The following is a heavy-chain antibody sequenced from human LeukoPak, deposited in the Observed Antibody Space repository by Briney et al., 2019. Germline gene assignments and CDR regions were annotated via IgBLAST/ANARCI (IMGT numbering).Heavy chain of an antibody. J-gene: IGHJ4*02. D-gene: IGHD1-20*01. CDR3: ARSHNYYFDY. V-gene: IGHV4-30-2*01. CDR2: IYHSGST. CDR1: GGSISSGDYS. Sequence: SETLPLTCAVSGGSISSGDYSWSWIRQPPGKGLEWIAYIYHSGSTYYNPSLKSRVTMSVDRSENQFSLNLSSVTAADTAVYYCARSHNYYFDYWGQGTLVTVSS.